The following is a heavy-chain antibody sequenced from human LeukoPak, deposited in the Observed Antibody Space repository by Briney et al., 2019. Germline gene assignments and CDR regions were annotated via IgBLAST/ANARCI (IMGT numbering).Heavy chain of an antibody. V-gene: IGHV1-8*01. Sequence: ASVKVSCKASGYTFTSYDINWVRQATGQGLEWMGWMNPNSGNTGYAQKFQGRVTMTADTSTNTAYMDLRSLRSDDTAVYYCARASGHYYYYYMDVWAKGTTVTISS. CDR2: MNPNSGNT. CDR1: GYTFTSYD. J-gene: IGHJ6*03. D-gene: IGHD1-26*01. CDR3: ARASGHYYYYYMDV.